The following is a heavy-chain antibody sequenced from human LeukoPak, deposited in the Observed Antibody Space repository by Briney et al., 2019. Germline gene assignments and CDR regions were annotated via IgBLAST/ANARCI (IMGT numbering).Heavy chain of an antibody. V-gene: IGHV2-5*02. CDR2: IYWDDDK. J-gene: IGHJ4*02. Sequence: EGGPTLAKPTQTLTLTCTFPGFSLSTSGVGVGWIRQPPGKALEWLALIYWDDDKRYRPSLSSMLTITKDTSKNQVVLTKTNMDPVDTATYYCAHRPGYCGGDCYFFDNWGQGTLVTVSS. D-gene: IGHD2-21*02. CDR1: GFSLSTSGVG. CDR3: AHRPGYCGGDCYFFDN.